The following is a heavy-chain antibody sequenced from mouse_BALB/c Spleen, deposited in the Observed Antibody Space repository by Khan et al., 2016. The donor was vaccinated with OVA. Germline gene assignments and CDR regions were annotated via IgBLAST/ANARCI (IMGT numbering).Heavy chain of an antibody. CDR1: GFTFSTFA. V-gene: IGHV5-9-3*01. CDR3: ARHNYGPFAY. Sequence: EVELVESGGDLVKPGGSQKLSCSASGFTFSTFAMSWVRQTPEKRLEWVATISSGGDYFYYPDSVKGRFTISRDNAKNTLYLQMSSLRSEDTAMYYCARHNYGPFAYGGQGTLVTVSA. J-gene: IGHJ3*01. CDR2: ISSGGDYF. D-gene: IGHD1-1*01.